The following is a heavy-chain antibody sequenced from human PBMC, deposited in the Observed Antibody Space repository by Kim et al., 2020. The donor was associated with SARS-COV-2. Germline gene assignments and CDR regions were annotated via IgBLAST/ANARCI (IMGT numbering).Heavy chain of an antibody. J-gene: IGHJ4*02. Sequence: SETLSLTCAVYGGSFSGYYWSWIRQPPGKGLEWIGEINHSGSTNYNPSLKSRVTISVDTSKNQFSLKLSSVTAADTAVYYCARGPPPKERGYSSGWYELNFDYWGQGTLVTVSS. V-gene: IGHV4-34*01. CDR2: INHSGST. CDR1: GGSFSGYY. CDR3: ARGPPPKERGYSSGWYELNFDY. D-gene: IGHD6-19*01.